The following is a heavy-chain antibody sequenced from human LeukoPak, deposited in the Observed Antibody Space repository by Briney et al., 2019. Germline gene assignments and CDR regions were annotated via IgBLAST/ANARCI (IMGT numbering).Heavy chain of an antibody. CDR2: IYYSGST. Sequence: SETLSLTCTVSGGSISSYYWSWIRQPPGKGLEWIGYIYYSGSTNYNPSLKSRVTISVDTSKNQFSLKLSSVTAADTAVYYCASVYCGGDCYSLELEYYFDYWGQGTLVTVSS. CDR1: GGSISSYY. CDR3: ASVYCGGDCYSLELEYYFDY. V-gene: IGHV4-59*08. D-gene: IGHD2-21*02. J-gene: IGHJ4*02.